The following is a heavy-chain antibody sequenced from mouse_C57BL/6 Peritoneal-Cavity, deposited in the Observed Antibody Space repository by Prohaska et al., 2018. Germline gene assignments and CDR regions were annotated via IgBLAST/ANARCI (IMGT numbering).Heavy chain of an antibody. CDR1: GYTFTDYY. V-gene: IGHV1-75*01. D-gene: IGHD2-3*01. CDR3: ARGDDGYYGFAY. Sequence: QVQLQQSGPELVKPGASVKISCKASGYTFTDYYINWVKQRPGQGLEWMGWIFPGSGSTYYNEKFKGKATLTVDKSSSTAYMLRSSLTSEDSAVYFCARGDDGYYGFAYWGQGTLVTVSA. CDR2: IFPGSGST. J-gene: IGHJ3*01.